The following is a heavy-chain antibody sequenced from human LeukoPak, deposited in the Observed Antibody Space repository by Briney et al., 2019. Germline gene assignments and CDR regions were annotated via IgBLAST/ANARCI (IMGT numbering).Heavy chain of an antibody. CDR1: EFTFSSYW. CDR2: IKQDGSEK. Sequence: PGGSLRLSCAASEFTFSSYWMSWVRQAPGKGLEWVANIKQDGSEKNYVDSVRGRFTISRDNAKNSMYLQMNSLRAEDTAVYYCATSDWSGYYGGYFDYWGQGTLVTVSS. CDR3: ATSDWSGYYGGYFDY. D-gene: IGHD3-3*01. V-gene: IGHV3-7*01. J-gene: IGHJ4*02.